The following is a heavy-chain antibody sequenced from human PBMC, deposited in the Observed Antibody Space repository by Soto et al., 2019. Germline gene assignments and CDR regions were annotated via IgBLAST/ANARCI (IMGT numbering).Heavy chain of an antibody. V-gene: IGHV4-4*02. CDR3: ARGPPIVGNTTPLDS. CDR1: GGSITNSNW. J-gene: IGHJ5*01. CDR2: IYHAGST. Sequence: SETLSLTCTVSGGSITNSNWWSWVRLPPAKGLEWIGDIYHAGSTKYNPSLERRVTMSVDTSNNQFALTLTSVTAADTAVYFCARGPPIVGNTTPLDSWGQGTLVTVS. D-gene: IGHD2-21*01.